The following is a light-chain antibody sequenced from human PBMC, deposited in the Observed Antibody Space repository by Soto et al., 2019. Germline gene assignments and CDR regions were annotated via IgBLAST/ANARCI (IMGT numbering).Light chain of an antibody. Sequence: EIVLTQSPGTLSLSPGERATLSCRASQSVSSNYLAWYQQKPGQAPRLLIYAASSRATGIPDRFSGSGSGTDFTLTISRLEPVDFAVYYCQQSYDSPTWTFDQGTKVEIK. CDR3: QQSYDSPTWT. CDR1: QSVSSNY. CDR2: AAS. J-gene: IGKJ1*01. V-gene: IGKV3-20*01.